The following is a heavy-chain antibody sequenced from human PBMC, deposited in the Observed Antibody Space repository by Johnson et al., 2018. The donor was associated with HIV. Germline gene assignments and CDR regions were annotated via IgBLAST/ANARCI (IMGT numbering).Heavy chain of an antibody. J-gene: IGHJ3*02. D-gene: IGHD6-13*01. CDR1: GVTFDDYG. V-gene: IGHV3-20*04. CDR2: INWNGGSR. CDR3: AREAGSSLSFDI. Sequence: VQLVESGGGVVRPGGSLRLSCVVSGVTFDDYGMSWVRQAPGKGLEWVSGINWNGGSRGYAGSVKGRFTISRDNAKNFLYLQMNGLRAGDTALYYCAREAGSSLSFDIWGQGTMVTVSS.